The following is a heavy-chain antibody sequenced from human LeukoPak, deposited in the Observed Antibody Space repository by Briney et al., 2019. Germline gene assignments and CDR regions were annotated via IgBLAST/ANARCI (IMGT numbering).Heavy chain of an antibody. CDR1: GFTFSGYS. Sequence: GGSLGLSCAASGFTFSGYSMIWVRQAPGKGLEWVSYIDSSSSTIYYADSVKGRFTISRDNAKNSLYLQMNSLRAEDTAVYYCARDPTPTSSNWGQGTLVTVSS. CDR3: ARDPTPTSSN. J-gene: IGHJ4*02. V-gene: IGHV3-48*04. CDR2: IDSSSSTI.